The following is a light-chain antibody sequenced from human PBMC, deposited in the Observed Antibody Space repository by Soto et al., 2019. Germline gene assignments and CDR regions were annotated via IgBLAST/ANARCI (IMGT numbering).Light chain of an antibody. CDR3: QKYGSSSWT. Sequence: EIVLTQSPVTLSFSTCDRANLSCRASQSVSSSYLAWYQQKPGQAPRLLIYGASSRATGIPDRFSGSGSGTDFTLTISRLEPEDFAVYYCQKYGSSSWTCGQGNKGDIK. V-gene: IGKV3-20*01. CDR2: GAS. J-gene: IGKJ1*01. CDR1: QSVSSSY.